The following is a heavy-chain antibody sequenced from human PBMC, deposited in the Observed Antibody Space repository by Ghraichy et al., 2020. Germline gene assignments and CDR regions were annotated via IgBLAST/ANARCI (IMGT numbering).Heavy chain of an antibody. CDR2: ITSSSRTI. D-gene: IGHD4-23*01. CDR1: GFTFSSYS. J-gene: IGHJ6*02. V-gene: IGHV3-48*02. CDR3: ARGSTVVRFFYYDGMDV. Sequence: GGSLRLSCVGSGFTFSSYSMNWVCQSPGKGMEWVSYITSSSRTISYADSVKGRFTISRDNAQNSLYLQMNSLRDEDTAVYYCARGSTVVRFFYYDGMDVWGQGTTVTVSS.